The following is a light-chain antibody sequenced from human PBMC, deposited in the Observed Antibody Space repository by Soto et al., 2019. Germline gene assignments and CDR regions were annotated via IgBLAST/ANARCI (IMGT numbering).Light chain of an antibody. V-gene: IGLV3-21*02. Sequence: SYELTQPPSVSVAPGQTAKITCGGENIGVKSVNWYLQNPGQAPVLVVYDDSDRPSGIPERFSGSNSNDGATLTISRVEAGDEADYYCQVWDTYVDHGVFGGGTKLTVL. CDR3: QVWDTYVDHGV. CDR1: NIGVKS. CDR2: DDS. J-gene: IGLJ3*02.